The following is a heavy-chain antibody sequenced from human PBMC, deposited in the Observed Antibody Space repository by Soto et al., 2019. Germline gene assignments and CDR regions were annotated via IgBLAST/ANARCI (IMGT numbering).Heavy chain of an antibody. J-gene: IGHJ6*02. Sequence: QVQLVESGGGVVQPGRSLRVSCAASGFTFINYGMHWVRQAPGKGLEWVAHVWYDGRNKYYRDSVQGRFSISRDNSKNTLYLQMNSLRDEDTAVYYCVRAAGYSGNDYVYYYGTDVWGQGTTVTVSS. V-gene: IGHV3-33*01. CDR2: VWYDGRNK. D-gene: IGHD5-12*01. CDR1: GFTFINYG. CDR3: VRAAGYSGNDYVYYYGTDV.